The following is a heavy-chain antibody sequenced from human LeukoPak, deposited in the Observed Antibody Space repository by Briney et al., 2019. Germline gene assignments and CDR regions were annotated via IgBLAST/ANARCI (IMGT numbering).Heavy chain of an antibody. CDR1: GGSISSSSYY. V-gene: IGHV4-39*01. CDR2: IFYSGST. J-gene: IGHJ4*02. D-gene: IGHD6-13*01. CDR3: ARRAAAGSNFDY. Sequence: ASGTLSLTCTVSGGSISSSSYYWGWIRQPPGKGLEWIGSIFYSGSTYYNPSLKSRVTISVDTSKNQFSLKVTSVTAADTAVYSCARRAAAGSNFDYWGQGTLVTVSS.